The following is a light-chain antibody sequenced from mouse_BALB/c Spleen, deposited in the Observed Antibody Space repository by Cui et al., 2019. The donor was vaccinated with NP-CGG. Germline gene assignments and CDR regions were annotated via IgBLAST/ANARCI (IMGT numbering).Light chain of an antibody. CDR1: TGSVTTTNY. V-gene: IGLV1*01. CDR2: GTN. CDR3: ARWYSNHWV. Sequence: QAVVTQESALTTSPGETVTLTCRSSTGSVTTTNYANWVREKPDHLFTGLIGGTNNRPPGVPARFSGSLIGEKAALTITGAQTEDEAIYFCARWYSNHWVFGGGTKLTVL. J-gene: IGLJ1*01.